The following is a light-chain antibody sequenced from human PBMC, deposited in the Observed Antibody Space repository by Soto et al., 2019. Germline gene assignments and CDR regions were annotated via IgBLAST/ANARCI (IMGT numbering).Light chain of an antibody. CDR2: DAS. Sequence: EIVLTQSPATLSLFPGERATLSCRASQSVSSWLGWYQQKPCQAPRHLILDASHKATGIPDRFSGSGSGTDFTLTITGLEPDDFAVCYCQYRRSWPITCGGGTKMVIK. J-gene: IGKJ4*02. V-gene: IGKV3-11*01. CDR3: QYRRSWPIT. CDR1: QSVSSW.